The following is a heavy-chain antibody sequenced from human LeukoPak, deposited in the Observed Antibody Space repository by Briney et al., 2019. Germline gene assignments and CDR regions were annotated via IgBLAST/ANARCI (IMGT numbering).Heavy chain of an antibody. CDR2: INVGNGNT. V-gene: IGHV1-3*01. CDR3: ARAPFPDYDFWSGYYTSPFDP. Sequence: GASVKVSCKASGYTFTSYAMHWVRQAPGQRLEWMGWINVGNGNTKYSQKFQGRVTITRDTSASTAYMELSSLRSEDTAVYYCARAPFPDYDFWSGYYTSPFDPWGQGTLVTVSS. CDR1: GYTFTSYA. D-gene: IGHD3-3*01. J-gene: IGHJ5*02.